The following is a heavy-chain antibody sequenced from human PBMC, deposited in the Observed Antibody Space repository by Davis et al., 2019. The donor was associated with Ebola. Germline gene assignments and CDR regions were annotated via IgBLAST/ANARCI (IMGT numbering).Heavy chain of an antibody. CDR2: IYHSGST. CDR3: ARPENGYSSGWRFDY. J-gene: IGHJ4*02. CDR1: GGSISSSNW. D-gene: IGHD6-19*01. Sequence: MPGGSLRLSCTVSGGSISSSNWWSWVRQPPGKGLEWIGEIYHSGSTNYNPSLKSRVTISVDKSKNQFSLKLSSVTAADTAVYYCARPENGYSSGWRFDYWGQGTLVTVSS. V-gene: IGHV4-4*02.